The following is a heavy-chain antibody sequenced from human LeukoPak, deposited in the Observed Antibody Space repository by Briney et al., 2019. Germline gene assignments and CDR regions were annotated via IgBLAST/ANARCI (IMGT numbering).Heavy chain of an antibody. V-gene: IGHV4-4*07. CDR1: GGSISSYY. J-gene: IGHJ4*02. CDR3: ARGNSYGSGSYVDY. CDR2: IYTSGST. Sequence: SETLSLTCTVSGGSISSYYWSWIRQPAGKGLEWIGRIYTSGSTNYNPSLKSRVTMSVDTSKNQFSLKLSSVTAADTAVYYCARGNSYGSGSYVDYWGQGTLVTVSS. D-gene: IGHD3-10*01.